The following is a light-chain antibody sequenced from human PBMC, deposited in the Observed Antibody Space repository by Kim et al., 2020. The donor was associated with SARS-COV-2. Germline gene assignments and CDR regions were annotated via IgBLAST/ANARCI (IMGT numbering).Light chain of an antibody. CDR2: EVS. CDR3: CSYAGSRNFVL. V-gene: IGLV2-23*02. CDR1: RRDVGNCEL. Sequence: SVTMSGTGTRRDVGNCELVSWYQQRPGKAPKLRILEVSKRPSGGSCRFSGSKSGDTASLTISGLQAGDEADYYCCSYAGSRNFVLFGGGTQLTVL. J-gene: IGLJ2*01.